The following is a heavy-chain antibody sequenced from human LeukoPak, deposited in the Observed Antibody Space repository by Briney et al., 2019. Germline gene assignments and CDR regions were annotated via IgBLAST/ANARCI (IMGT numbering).Heavy chain of an antibody. CDR3: ARDFYGVYVFDY. V-gene: IGHV1-8*01. CDR2: MNPNSDDT. D-gene: IGHD4-17*01. Sequence: ASVKVSCKASGYTFTSYDINWVRQATGQGLEWMGWMNPNSDDTGYAQKFQGRVTMTRNTSISTAYMELSSLRSEDTAIYYCARDFYGVYVFDYRGQGTLVTVSS. CDR1: GYTFTSYD. J-gene: IGHJ4*02.